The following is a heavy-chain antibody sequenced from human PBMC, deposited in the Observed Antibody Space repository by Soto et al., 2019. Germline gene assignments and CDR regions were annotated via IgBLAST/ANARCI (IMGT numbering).Heavy chain of an antibody. J-gene: IGHJ5*02. CDR3: ASSYLSVHNWFDP. CDR2: IYYSGST. D-gene: IGHD2-2*01. CDR1: GGSISRSSYY. Sequence: SETLSPTCTVSGGSISRSSYYWGWIRQPPGKGLEWIGSIYYSGSTYYNPSLKSRVTISVDTSKNQFSLKLSSVTAADTDVYYCASSYLSVHNWFDPWGQGTLVTVSS. V-gene: IGHV4-39*01.